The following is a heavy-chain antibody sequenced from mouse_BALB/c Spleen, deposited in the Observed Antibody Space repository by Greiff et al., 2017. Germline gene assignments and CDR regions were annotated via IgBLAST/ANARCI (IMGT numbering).Heavy chain of an antibody. CDR2: ISYSGST. CDR1: GYSITSDYA. Sequence: EVKVEESGPGLVKPSQSLSLTCTVTGYSITSDYAWNWIRQFPGNKLEWMGYISYSGSTSYNPSLKSRISITRDTSKNQFFLQLNSVTTEDTATYYCASVYYPSYWGQGTLVTVSA. J-gene: IGHJ3*01. V-gene: IGHV3-2*02. CDR3: ASVYYPSY. D-gene: IGHD1-1*01.